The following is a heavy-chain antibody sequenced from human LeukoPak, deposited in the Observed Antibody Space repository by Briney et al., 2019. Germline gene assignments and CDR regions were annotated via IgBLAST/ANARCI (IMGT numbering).Heavy chain of an antibody. J-gene: IGHJ4*02. CDR1: GITLSNYG. V-gene: IGHV3-23*01. Sequence: RGSLRLSCAVSGITLSNYGMSWVRQAPGKGLEWVAGLSGSGGGTNYADSVQGRFTISRDNPKNTLYLQMNSLRAEDTAVYFCAKRGVVIRVFLVGFHKEAYYFDSWGQGALVTVSS. CDR3: AKRGVVIRVFLVGFHKEAYYFDS. D-gene: IGHD3-10*01. CDR2: LSGSGGGT.